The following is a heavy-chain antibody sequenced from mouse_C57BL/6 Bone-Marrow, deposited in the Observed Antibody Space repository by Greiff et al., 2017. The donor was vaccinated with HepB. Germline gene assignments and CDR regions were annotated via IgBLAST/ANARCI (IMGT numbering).Heavy chain of an antibody. J-gene: IGHJ4*01. Sequence: VQLVESGPGLVQPSQSLSITCTVSGFSLTSYGVHWVRQSPGKGLEWLGVIWRGGSTDYNAAFMSRLSITKDNSKSQVFFKMNSLQADDTAIYYCAKKIYYYGSSYAMDYWGQGTSVTVSS. CDR1: GFSLTSYG. V-gene: IGHV2-5*01. D-gene: IGHD1-1*01. CDR3: AKKIYYYGSSYAMDY. CDR2: IWRGGST.